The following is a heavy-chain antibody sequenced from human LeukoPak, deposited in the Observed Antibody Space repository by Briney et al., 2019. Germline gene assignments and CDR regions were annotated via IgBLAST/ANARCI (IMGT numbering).Heavy chain of an antibody. CDR2: VHLDGRT. CDR3: AREGGFYRPLDY. V-gene: IGHV4-4*02. J-gene: IGHJ4*02. Sequence: SETLSLTCGVSGGSVINTNWWTWVRPPPGKGLEWIGEVHLDGRTNYNPSLESPLTMSVDVSENQVSLKLTSVTAADTAVYYCAREGGFYRPLDYSGQGTLVTVSS. CDR1: GGSVINTNW. D-gene: IGHD3-3*01.